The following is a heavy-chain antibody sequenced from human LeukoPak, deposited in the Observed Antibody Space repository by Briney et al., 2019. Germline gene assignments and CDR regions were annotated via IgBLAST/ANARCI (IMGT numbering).Heavy chain of an antibody. CDR2: ISYDGSVK. CDR3: ARGSSGWYVDY. V-gene: IGHV3-30*03. D-gene: IGHD6-19*01. CDR1: GFTFSNYG. Sequence: PGRSLRLSCAASGFTFSNYGMHWVRQAPGKGLEWVTVISYDGSVKYYADSVKGRVTISRDNAKNTLYLQTNSLRAEDTAVYYCARGSSGWYVDYWGQGTLVTVSS. J-gene: IGHJ4*02.